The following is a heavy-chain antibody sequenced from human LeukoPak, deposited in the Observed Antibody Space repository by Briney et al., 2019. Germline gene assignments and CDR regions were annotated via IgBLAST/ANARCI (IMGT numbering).Heavy chain of an antibody. D-gene: IGHD2-15*01. CDR3: ARPELGYCSGGSCLGV. CDR2: INYSGST. V-gene: IGHV4-39*01. CDR1: GGSISSSSYY. Sequence: PSETLSPTCTVSGGSISSSSYYWGWIRQPPGKGLEWIGSINYSGSTYYNPSLKSRVTISVDTSKNQFSLKLSSVTAADTAVYYCARPELGYCSGGSCLGVWGQGTLVTVSS. J-gene: IGHJ4*02.